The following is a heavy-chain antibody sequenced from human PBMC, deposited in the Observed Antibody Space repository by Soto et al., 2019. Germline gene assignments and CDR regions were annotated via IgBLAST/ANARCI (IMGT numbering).Heavy chain of an antibody. CDR3: ARDTPYYDFWSGYYTSLYNWFDP. CDR2: IYYSGST. D-gene: IGHD3-3*01. J-gene: IGHJ5*02. Sequence: ETLSLTCTVSGGSISSSSYYWGWIRQPPGKGLEWIGSIYYSGSTYYNPSLKSRVTISVDTSKNQFSLKLSSVTAADTAVYYCARDTPYYDFWSGYYTSLYNWFDPWGQGTLVTVSS. V-gene: IGHV4-39*02. CDR1: GGSISSSSYY.